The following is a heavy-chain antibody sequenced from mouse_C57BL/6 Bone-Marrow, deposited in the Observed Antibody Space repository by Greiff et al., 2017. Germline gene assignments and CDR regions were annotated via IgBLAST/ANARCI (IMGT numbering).Heavy chain of an antibody. J-gene: IGHJ4*01. CDR3: ARRYPITTVDAMDY. CDR2: IYPSDSET. CDR1: GYTFTSYW. D-gene: IGHD1-1*01. V-gene: IGHV1-61*01. Sequence: VKLQQPGAELVRPGSSVKLSCKASGYTFTSYWMDWVKQRPGQGLEWIGNIYPSDSETHYNQKFKDKATLTVDKSSSTAYMQLSSLTSEDSAVYYCARRYPITTVDAMDYWGQGTSVTVSS.